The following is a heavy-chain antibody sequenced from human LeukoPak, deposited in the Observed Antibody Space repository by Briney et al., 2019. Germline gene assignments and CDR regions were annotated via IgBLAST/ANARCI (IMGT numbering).Heavy chain of an antibody. D-gene: IGHD3-3*01. J-gene: IGHJ5*02. V-gene: IGHV3-11*04. CDR1: GFTFSDYY. CDR2: ISSSGSTI. Sequence: PGGSLRLSCAASGFTFSDYYMSRIRQAPGKGLEWVSYISSSGSTIYYADSVKGRFTISRDNAKNSLYLQMNSLRAEDTAVYYCARERGTYYDFWSGYSNNWFDPWGQGTLVTVSS. CDR3: ARERGTYYDFWSGYSNNWFDP.